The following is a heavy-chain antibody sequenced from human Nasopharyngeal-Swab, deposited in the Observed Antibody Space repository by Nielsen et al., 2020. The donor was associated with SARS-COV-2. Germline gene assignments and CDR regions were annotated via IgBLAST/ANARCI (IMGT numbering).Heavy chain of an antibody. V-gene: IGHV3-21*01. Sequence: GESLKISCAASGFTFSSYSMNWVRQAPGKGLEWVSSISSSSSYIYYADSVKGRFTISRDNAKNSLYLQMNSLRAEDTAVYYCARAQWLVKAGFDYWGQGTLVTVSS. CDR3: ARAQWLVKAGFDY. CDR1: GFTFSSYS. J-gene: IGHJ4*02. D-gene: IGHD6-19*01. CDR2: ISSSSSYI.